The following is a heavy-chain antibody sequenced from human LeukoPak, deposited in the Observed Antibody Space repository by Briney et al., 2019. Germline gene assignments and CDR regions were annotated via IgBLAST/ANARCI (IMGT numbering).Heavy chain of an antibody. Sequence: SETLSPTCTVSGGSISSSSYYWGWIRQPPGKGLEWIGSIYYSGSTYYNPSPKSRVTISVDTSKNQFSLKLSSVTAADTAVYYCARAPYGSGSYYKPWGQGTLVTVSS. CDR1: GGSISSSSYY. CDR3: ARAPYGSGSYYKP. D-gene: IGHD3-10*01. J-gene: IGHJ5*02. CDR2: IYYSGST. V-gene: IGHV4-39*01.